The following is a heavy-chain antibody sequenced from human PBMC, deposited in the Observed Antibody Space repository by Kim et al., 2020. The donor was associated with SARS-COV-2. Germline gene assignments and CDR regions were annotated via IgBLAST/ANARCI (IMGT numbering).Heavy chain of an antibody. CDR2: ISYDGSNK. V-gene: IGHV3-33*05. CDR1: GFTFSSYG. D-gene: IGHD6-13*01. CDR3: ARDKGDVWYFYYFDY. Sequence: GGSLRLSCAASGFTFSSYGMHWVRQAPGKGLEWVAVISYDGSNKYYADSVKGRFTISRDNSKNTLYLQMNSLRAEDTAVYYCARDKGDVWYFYYFDYWGQGTLVTVSS. J-gene: IGHJ4*02.